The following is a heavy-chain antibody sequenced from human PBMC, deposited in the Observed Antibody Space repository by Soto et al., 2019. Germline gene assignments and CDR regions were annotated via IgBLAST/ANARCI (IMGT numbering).Heavy chain of an antibody. D-gene: IGHD3-9*01. CDR2: IIPIFGTA. J-gene: IGHJ6*02. CDR1: GGTFSSYA. CDR3: ATSILTGKDAFRMDV. Sequence: QVQLVQSGAEVKKPGSSVKVSCKASGGTFSSYAISWVRQAPGQGLEWMGGIIPIFGTANYAQKFQGRVTIXXDXSXXTAYMELSSLRSEDTAVYYCATSILTGKDAFRMDVWGQGTTVTVSS. V-gene: IGHV1-69*12.